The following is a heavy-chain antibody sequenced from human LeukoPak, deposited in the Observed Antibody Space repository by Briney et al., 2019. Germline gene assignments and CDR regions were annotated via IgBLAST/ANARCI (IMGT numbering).Heavy chain of an antibody. Sequence: GGSLRLSCAASGFTFSTYWMNWVRQAPGKGPVWVSRINSDGSSTSYADSVKGRFTISRDNANNTLYLQMNGLRAEDTAVYYCAREIHRWEVPGYWGQGTLVTVSS. D-gene: IGHD2-2*01. CDR3: AREIHRWEVPGY. V-gene: IGHV3-74*01. J-gene: IGHJ4*02. CDR1: GFTFSTYW. CDR2: INSDGSST.